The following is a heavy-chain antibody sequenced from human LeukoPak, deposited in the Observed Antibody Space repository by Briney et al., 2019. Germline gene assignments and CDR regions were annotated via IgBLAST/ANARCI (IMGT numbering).Heavy chain of an antibody. CDR1: GGSVSSSSYS. CDR3: ARHWNLLYYFDY. Sequence: SETLSLTCTVSGGSVSSSSYSWGWVRQPPGKGLEWIGSMYHSGSTYHNPSLRSRVTMSVDMSKNQFSLKLSSVAAADTAVYYCARHWNLLYYFDYWGQGTLVTVSS. D-gene: IGHD1-1*01. J-gene: IGHJ4*02. V-gene: IGHV4-39*01. CDR2: MYHSGST.